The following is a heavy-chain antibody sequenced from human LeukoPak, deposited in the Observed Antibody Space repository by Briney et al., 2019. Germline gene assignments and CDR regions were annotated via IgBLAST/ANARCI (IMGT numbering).Heavy chain of an antibody. CDR2: IYYSGST. CDR3: ARGASDIVVVPAPFDI. Sequence: KPSETLSLTCTVSGGSISSYYWSWIRRPPGKGLEWIGYIYYSGSTNYNPSLKSRVTISVDTSKNQFSLKLSSVTAADTAVYYCARGASDIVVVPAPFDIWGQGTMVTVSS. CDR1: GGSISSYY. V-gene: IGHV4-59*01. D-gene: IGHD2-2*01. J-gene: IGHJ3*02.